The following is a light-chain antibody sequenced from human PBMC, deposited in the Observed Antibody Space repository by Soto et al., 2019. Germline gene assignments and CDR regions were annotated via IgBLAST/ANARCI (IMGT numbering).Light chain of an antibody. CDR2: STS. CDR3: ATWDYSLTGEV. Sequence: QTVVTQEPSFSVSPGGTVTLTCGVSSGSVSTRYYPSWYQQTPGQAPRTLIYSTSTRSSGVPDRFSGSKSGTSGTLDITGLQTGDEADYYCATWDYSLTGEVFGGGTQLTVL. V-gene: IGLV8-61*01. J-gene: IGLJ2*01. CDR1: SGSVSTRYY.